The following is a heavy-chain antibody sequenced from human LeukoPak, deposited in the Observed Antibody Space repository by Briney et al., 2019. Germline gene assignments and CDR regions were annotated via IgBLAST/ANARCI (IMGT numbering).Heavy chain of an antibody. Sequence: SETLSLTCTVSGGSISSYYWSWIRQPPGKGLEWIGEINHSGSTNYNPSLKSRVTISVDTSKNQFSLKLSSVTAADTAVYYCARRRGYGSGSKFDYWGQGTLVTVSS. D-gene: IGHD3-10*01. J-gene: IGHJ4*02. CDR2: INHSGST. CDR1: GGSISSYY. CDR3: ARRRGYGSGSKFDY. V-gene: IGHV4-34*01.